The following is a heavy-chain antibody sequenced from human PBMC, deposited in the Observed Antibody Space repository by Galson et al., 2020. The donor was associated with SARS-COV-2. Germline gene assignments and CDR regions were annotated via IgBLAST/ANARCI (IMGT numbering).Heavy chain of an antibody. CDR1: GFTFTTYN. Sequence: TGGSLRLSCAASGFTFTTYNMNWVRQAPGKGLEWVSSISTTSRYIYYADSLKGRFTISRDNAKNSLYLQMNSLRAEDTAVYFCARDKEGDGYNSYYYYGMDLWGQGTTVTVSS. J-gene: IGHJ6*02. CDR3: ARDKEGDGYNSYYYYGMDL. CDR2: ISTTSRYI. V-gene: IGHV3-21*01. D-gene: IGHD5-12*01.